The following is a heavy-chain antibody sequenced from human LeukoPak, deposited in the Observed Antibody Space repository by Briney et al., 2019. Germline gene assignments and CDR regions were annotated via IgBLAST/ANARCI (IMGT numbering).Heavy chain of an antibody. CDR1: GVSITSGDFY. Sequence: PSETLSLTCTISGVSITSGDFYWSWIRQPPGKGLEWVGFSYYSGGTYYNPSLKSRVTISLDTSKNRFSLRLTSVTAADTAVHYCAGCGDFDYWGQGTLVTVSS. J-gene: IGHJ4*02. V-gene: IGHV4-30-4*01. CDR3: AGCGDFDY. CDR2: SYYSGGT. D-gene: IGHD4-17*01.